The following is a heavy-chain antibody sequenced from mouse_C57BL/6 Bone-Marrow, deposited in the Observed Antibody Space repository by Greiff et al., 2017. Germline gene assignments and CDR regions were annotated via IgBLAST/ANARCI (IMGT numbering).Heavy chain of an antibody. CDR2: INSAGGST. CDR3: ARHGNPGDDYAMDY. CDR1: EYAFPSHD. V-gene: IGHV5-2*03. J-gene: IGHJ4*01. Sequence: EVKLVESGGGLVQPGESLKLSCESNEYAFPSHDMSWVRQTPGKSLELVAAINSAGGSTYYPDTMKRRFISSRDKTKKTLYLQMSSLRSEDTALDYCARHGNPGDDYAMDYWGQGTSVTVSS. D-gene: IGHD1-1*01.